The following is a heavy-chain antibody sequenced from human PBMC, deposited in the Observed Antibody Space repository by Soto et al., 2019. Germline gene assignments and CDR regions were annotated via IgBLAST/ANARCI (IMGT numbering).Heavy chain of an antibody. CDR3: ARDYNDFWSGEFDY. CDR2: ISSSSFTI. J-gene: IGHJ4*02. D-gene: IGHD3-3*01. V-gene: IGHV3-48*01. Sequence: GGSLRLSCAASGFIFSDYSMNWVRQAPGRGLEWVSYISSSSFTIHYADSMEGRFAISRDNAKNSLYLQMNSLRAEDTAVYYCARDYNDFWSGEFDYWGQGALVDVSS. CDR1: GFIFSDYS.